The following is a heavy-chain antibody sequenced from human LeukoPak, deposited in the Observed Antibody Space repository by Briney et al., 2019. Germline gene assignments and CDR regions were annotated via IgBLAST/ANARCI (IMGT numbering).Heavy chain of an antibody. Sequence: PGGSLRLSCAASGFTFSSYAMSWVRQAPGKGLEWVSAISGSGGSTYYADSVKGRFTISRDNSKNTLYLQMNSLRAEDTAVYYCARQPTYYDFWSGYTNDALDIWGQGTMVTVSS. CDR1: GFTFSSYA. V-gene: IGHV3-23*01. CDR2: ISGSGGST. CDR3: ARQPTYYDFWSGYTNDALDI. D-gene: IGHD3-3*01. J-gene: IGHJ3*02.